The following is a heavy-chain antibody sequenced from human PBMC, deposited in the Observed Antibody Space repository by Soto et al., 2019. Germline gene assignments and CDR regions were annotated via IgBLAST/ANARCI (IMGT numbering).Heavy chain of an antibody. J-gene: IGHJ5*02. Sequence: GASVKVSCKASGYTFTSYAMHWVRQAPGQRLEWMGWINAGNGNTKYSQKFQGRVTITRDTSASTAYMELSSLRSEDTAVYYCATLDIVVVPAAIPYNWFDPWGQGTLVTVSS. CDR1: GYTFTSYA. D-gene: IGHD2-2*03. CDR2: INAGNGNT. CDR3: ATLDIVVVPAAIPYNWFDP. V-gene: IGHV1-3*01.